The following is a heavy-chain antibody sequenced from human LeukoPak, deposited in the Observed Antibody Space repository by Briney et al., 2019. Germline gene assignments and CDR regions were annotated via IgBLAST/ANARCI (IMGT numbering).Heavy chain of an antibody. Sequence: PGGSLRVSCAASGFHFSSFWMAWVRQAPGKGLEWVANIKQDGSEKYYVDSVKGRFTISRDNAKNSVSLQMNSLRAEDTAVYYCARDGGGWTYFDYWGQGTPVTVSS. CDR3: ARDGGGWTYFDY. CDR1: GFHFSSFW. V-gene: IGHV3-7*04. J-gene: IGHJ4*02. D-gene: IGHD6-19*01. CDR2: IKQDGSEK.